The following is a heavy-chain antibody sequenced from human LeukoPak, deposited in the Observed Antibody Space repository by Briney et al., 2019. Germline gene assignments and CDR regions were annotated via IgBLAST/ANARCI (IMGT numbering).Heavy chain of an antibody. CDR1: GGSFSGYY. CDR2: INHSGST. Sequence: SETLSLTCAVYGGSFSGYYWSWIRQPPGKGLEWIGEINHSGSTNYNPSLKSRVTISVDTSKNQFSLKLSSVTAADTAVYYCARGPYSYDYVWGSYRYTGWYFDLWGRGTLATVSS. D-gene: IGHD3-16*02. V-gene: IGHV4-34*01. J-gene: IGHJ2*01. CDR3: ARGPYSYDYVWGSYRYTGWYFDL.